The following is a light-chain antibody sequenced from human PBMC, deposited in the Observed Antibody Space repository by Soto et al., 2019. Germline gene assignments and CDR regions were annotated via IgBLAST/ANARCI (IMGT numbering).Light chain of an antibody. Sequence: DIQVTQSPSSLSASLGDRVTITCRANQAIGDYLACFQQQPGKVPKLLIYAASALQSGVPSRFSGSGSGTDFTLTISSLQPEDIATYYCQKYNSAPLTFGGGTKVEI. CDR3: QKYNSAPLT. V-gene: IGKV1-27*01. CDR1: QAIGDY. CDR2: AAS. J-gene: IGKJ4*01.